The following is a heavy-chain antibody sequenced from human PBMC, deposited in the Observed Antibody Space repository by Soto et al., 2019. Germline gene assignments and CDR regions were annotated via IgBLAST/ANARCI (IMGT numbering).Heavy chain of an antibody. CDR3: ARDPQPDGMDV. D-gene: IGHD2-2*01. CDR2: IYYSGST. V-gene: IGHV4-30-4*01. J-gene: IGHJ6*02. CDR1: GGSISSGDYY. Sequence: SETLSLTCTVSGGSISSGDYYWSWIRQPPGKGLEWIGYIYYSGSTFYNPSLKNRVTISLDTSKIQFSLKLSSVTAADTAVYYCARDPQPDGMDVWGQGTTVTVSS.